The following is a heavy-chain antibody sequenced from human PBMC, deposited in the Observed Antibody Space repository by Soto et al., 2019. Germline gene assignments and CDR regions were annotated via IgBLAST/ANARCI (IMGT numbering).Heavy chain of an antibody. D-gene: IGHD3-10*01. J-gene: IGHJ5*02. CDR2: INHSGST. Sequence: PSETLSLTCAVYGGSFSGYYWSSIRQPPGKGLEWIGEINHSGSTNYNPSLKSRVTISVDTSKNQFSLKLSSVTAADTAVYYCARGRPITMVRGVIITRWFDPWGQGTLVTVSS. V-gene: IGHV4-34*01. CDR3: ARGRPITMVRGVIITRWFDP. CDR1: GGSFSGYY.